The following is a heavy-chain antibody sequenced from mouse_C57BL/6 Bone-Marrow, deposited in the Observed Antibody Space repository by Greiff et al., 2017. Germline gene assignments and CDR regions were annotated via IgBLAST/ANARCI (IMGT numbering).Heavy chain of an antibody. CDR3: ARDGAY. CDR1: GFTFSSYA. Sequence: DVKLVESGGGLVKPGGSLKLSCAASGFTFSSYAMSWVRQTPEKRLEWVATISDGGSYTYYPDNVKGRFTISRDNAKNNLYLQMSHLKSEDTAMYYCARDGAYWGQGTLVTVSA. CDR2: ISDGGSYT. V-gene: IGHV5-4*01. J-gene: IGHJ3*01.